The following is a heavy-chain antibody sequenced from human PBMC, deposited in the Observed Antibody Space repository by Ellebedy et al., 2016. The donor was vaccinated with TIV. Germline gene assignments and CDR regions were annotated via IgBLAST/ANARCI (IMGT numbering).Heavy chain of an antibody. V-gene: IGHV3-30-3*01. CDR1: GLTFSKAW. CDR2: ISYDGGDA. D-gene: IGHD3-10*01. Sequence: GESLKISCAVSGLTFSKAWMIWVRQAPGKGLEWVTVISYDGGDAYYADSVKGRFTISRDNSKNTLYLQMNSLRAEDTAVYYCARDRETWFGDPTGLDYWGQGTLVTVSS. CDR3: ARDRETWFGDPTGLDY. J-gene: IGHJ4*02.